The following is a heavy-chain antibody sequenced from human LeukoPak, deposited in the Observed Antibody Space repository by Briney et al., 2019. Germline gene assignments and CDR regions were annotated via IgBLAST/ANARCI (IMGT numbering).Heavy chain of an antibody. CDR2: ISYDGSNK. CDR1: GFTFSSYA. CDR3: ARDDKVAAHVFDY. J-gene: IGHJ4*02. Sequence: GGSLRLSCAASGFTFSSYAMHWVRQAPGKGLEWVAVISYDGSNKYYADSVKGRFTISRDNSKNTLYLQMNSLRAEDTAVYYCARDDKVAAHVFDYWGQGTLVTVSS. V-gene: IGHV3-30-3*01. D-gene: IGHD6-6*01.